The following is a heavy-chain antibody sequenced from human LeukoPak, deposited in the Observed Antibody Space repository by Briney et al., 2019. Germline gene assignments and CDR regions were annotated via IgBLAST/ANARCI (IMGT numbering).Heavy chain of an antibody. CDR2: INPNSGGT. CDR1: GYRFIGYH. Sequence: GASVKVSCKASGYRFIGYHIHWVRQAPGQGLEWMGWINPNSGGTNYAQKFQGRVTMTRDTSIRTVYMELSRLRSDDTAVYYCAPLFYGSGQAGYWGQGTLVTVSS. V-gene: IGHV1-2*02. J-gene: IGHJ4*02. CDR3: APLFYGSGQAGY. D-gene: IGHD3-10*01.